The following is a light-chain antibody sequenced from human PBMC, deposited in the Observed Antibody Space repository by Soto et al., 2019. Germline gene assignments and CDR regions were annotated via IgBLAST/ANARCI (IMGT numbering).Light chain of an antibody. J-gene: IGKJ1*01. Sequence: EIVMTQSPATLSVSPGQTATLSCRASQSVSSYLAWYQQKAGQAPRLLIYGASTRATGIPARFSGSGSGTEFTLTITSLQSEDFAVYYCQQYNNWPPWTFGQGTKVDIK. CDR2: GAS. V-gene: IGKV3-15*01. CDR1: QSVSSY. CDR3: QQYNNWPPWT.